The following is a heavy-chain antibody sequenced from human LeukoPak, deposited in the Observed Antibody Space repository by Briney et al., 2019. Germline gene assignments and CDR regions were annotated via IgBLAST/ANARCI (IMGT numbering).Heavy chain of an antibody. J-gene: IGHJ4*02. CDR2: ISGSSSYI. CDR1: GFTFSSYS. V-gene: IGHV3-21*01. Sequence: GGSLRLSCAASGFTFSSYSMNWVRQAPGKGLEWVSSISGSSSYIYYADSVKGRFTISRDNAKNSLYLQMNSLRAEDTAVYYCARDKGWYYFDYWGQGTLGTVSS. CDR3: ARDKGWYYFDY. D-gene: IGHD6-19*01.